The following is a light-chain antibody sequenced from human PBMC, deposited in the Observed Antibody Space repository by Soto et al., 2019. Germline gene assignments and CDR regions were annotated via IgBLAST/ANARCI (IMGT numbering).Light chain of an antibody. J-gene: IGLJ1*01. V-gene: IGLV1-47*01. CDR1: SSNIGSNY. CDR3: AAWDDSLSGFYV. Sequence: VLTQPLSASWTPGQRVTISCSGISSNIGSNYVYWYQQLPGTAPKLLIYRNNQRPSGVPDRFSGSKSGTSASLAISGLRSEDEADYYCAAWDDSLSGFYVFGTGPKVTVL. CDR2: RNN.